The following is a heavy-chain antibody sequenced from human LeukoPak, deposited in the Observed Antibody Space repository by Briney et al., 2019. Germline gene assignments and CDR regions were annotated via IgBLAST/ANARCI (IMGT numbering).Heavy chain of an antibody. V-gene: IGHV1-2*02. D-gene: IGHD3-10*01. J-gene: IGHJ6*03. CDR2: INPNSGGT. CDR1: GYIFTDYY. Sequence: ASVKVSCKASGYIFTDYYIHWVRQARGEGLEWMGWINPNSGGTYFAQKFEARVTLTRDTSTSTVYMELSSLRSEDTAVYYCARDFLLAVRGSYYYMDVWGKGTTVTISS. CDR3: ARDFLLAVRGSYYYMDV.